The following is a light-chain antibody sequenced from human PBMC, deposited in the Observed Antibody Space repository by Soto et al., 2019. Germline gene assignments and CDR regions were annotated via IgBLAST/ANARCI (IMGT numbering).Light chain of an antibody. J-gene: IGLJ3*02. Sequence: QSVLTQPPSVSGAPGQRVTISCTGSSSNIGAGYDVHWYQQRPGTAPKLLIYGNSHRPSGVPDRFSGSKSGTSASLAITGLQAEDEAEYYCQSYDSSLSGWVFGGGTKLTVL. V-gene: IGLV1-40*01. CDR1: SSNIGAGYD. CDR3: QSYDSSLSGWV. CDR2: GNS.